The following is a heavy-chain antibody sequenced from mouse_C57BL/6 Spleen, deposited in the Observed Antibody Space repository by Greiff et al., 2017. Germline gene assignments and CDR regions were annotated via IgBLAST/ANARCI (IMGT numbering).Heavy chain of an antibody. Sequence: VQLQQSGPGLVKPSQSLSLTCSVTGYSITSGYYWNWIRQFPGNKLEWMGYISYDGSNNYNPSLKNRISITRDTSKNQFFLKLNSVTTEDTATYYCARDLYDYGAYWGQGTLVTVSA. CDR2: ISYDGSN. CDR1: GYSITSGYY. CDR3: ARDLYDYGAY. J-gene: IGHJ3*01. D-gene: IGHD2-4*01. V-gene: IGHV3-6*01.